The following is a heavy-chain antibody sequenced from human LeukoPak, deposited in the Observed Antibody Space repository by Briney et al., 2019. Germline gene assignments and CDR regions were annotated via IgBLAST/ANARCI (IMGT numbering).Heavy chain of an antibody. J-gene: IGHJ4*02. CDR2: FGARSTSI. CDR1: GFTFSGYS. D-gene: IGHD3-22*01. CDR3: AREVSEGFDF. V-gene: IGHV3-21*01. Sequence: PGGSLRLSCTASGFTFSGYSMNWIRQAPGKGLEWVSSFGARSTSIYHAGSVKGRFAISRDNAKNSLYLQMNSLRAEDTALYYCAREVSEGFDFWGQGTLVTVSS.